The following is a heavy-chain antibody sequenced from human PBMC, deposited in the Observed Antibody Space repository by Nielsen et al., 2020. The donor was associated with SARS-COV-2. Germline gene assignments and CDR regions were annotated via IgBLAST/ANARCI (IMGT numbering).Heavy chain of an antibody. V-gene: IGHV3-30*19. D-gene: IGHD3-10*01. CDR1: GFTFSSYG. Sequence: GESLKISCAASGFTFSSYGMNWVRQAPGKGLEWVAVISYDGSNKYYADSVKGRFTISRDNSKNTLYLQMNSLRAEDTAVYYCARDVSGSYFGWFDPWGQGTLVTVSS. CDR2: ISYDGSNK. CDR3: ARDVSGSYFGWFDP. J-gene: IGHJ5*02.